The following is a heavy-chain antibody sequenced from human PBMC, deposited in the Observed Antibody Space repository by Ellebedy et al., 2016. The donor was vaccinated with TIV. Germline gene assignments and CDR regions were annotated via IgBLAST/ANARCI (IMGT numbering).Heavy chain of an antibody. D-gene: IGHD3-22*01. Sequence: GESLKISCAASGFTFSSYDIHWVRQAPGKGLEWVANIKQDGSEKYYVDSVKGRFTISRDNAKNSLYLQMNSLRAEDTAVYYCARPAEYYYDSSGYSRWGQGTLVTVSS. CDR1: GFTFSSYD. CDR3: ARPAEYYYDSSGYSR. V-gene: IGHV3-7*01. CDR2: IKQDGSEK. J-gene: IGHJ4*02.